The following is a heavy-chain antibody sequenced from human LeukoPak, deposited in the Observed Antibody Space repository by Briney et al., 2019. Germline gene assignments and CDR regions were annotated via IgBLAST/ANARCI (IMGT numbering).Heavy chain of an antibody. Sequence: GGSLRLSCAASGFTFSSYSMNWVRQAPGKGLEWVSSISSSSGFIYYADSLKGRFTISRDNAKNSLYLQMTSLRAEDTAVYYCARGPPYGSGTPDYWGQGILVTVSS. CDR1: GFTFSSYS. CDR2: ISSSSGFI. J-gene: IGHJ4*02. V-gene: IGHV3-21*01. D-gene: IGHD3-10*01. CDR3: ARGPPYGSGTPDY.